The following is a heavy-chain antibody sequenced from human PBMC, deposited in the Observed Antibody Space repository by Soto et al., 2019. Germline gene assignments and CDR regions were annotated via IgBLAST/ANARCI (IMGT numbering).Heavy chain of an antibody. V-gene: IGHV4-4*07. Sequence: SETLSLTCPVSGGSINTFYWSWVRPPAGKGLEWIGRIFSSGSTSFNPSLESRVAMSVDTSKNHFSLNLSSVTAADMAVYYCAREGSYSAYNFAHGIQLWSFDFWGQGALVTVSS. CDR2: IFSSGST. J-gene: IGHJ4*02. D-gene: IGHD5-12*01. CDR1: GGSINTFY. CDR3: AREGSYSAYNFAHGIQLWSFDF.